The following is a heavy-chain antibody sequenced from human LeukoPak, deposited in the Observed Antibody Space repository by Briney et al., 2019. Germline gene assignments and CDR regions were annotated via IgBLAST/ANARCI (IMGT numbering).Heavy chain of an antibody. CDR3: ARKNYDFWSGYYINFDY. Sequence: GASVKVSCKASGYTFTSYGISWVRQAPGQGLEWMGWISAYNGNTKYAQKLQGRVTMTTDTSTSTAYMELRSLRSDDTAVYYCARKNYDFWSGYYINFDYWGQGTLVTVSS. CDR1: GYTFTSYG. V-gene: IGHV1-18*01. D-gene: IGHD3-3*01. CDR2: ISAYNGNT. J-gene: IGHJ4*02.